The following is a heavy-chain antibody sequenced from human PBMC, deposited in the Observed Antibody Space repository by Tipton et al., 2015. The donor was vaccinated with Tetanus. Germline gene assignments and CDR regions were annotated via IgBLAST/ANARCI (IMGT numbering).Heavy chain of an antibody. CDR3: ARVFGNNGYYLNFDY. CDR1: GEALGSGDHY. CDR2: ISHNGAA. Sequence: GEALGSGDHYWTWIRQSPGKGLEWIGYISHNGAAYYNPSLKSRVVISVDTSKNQFSLRLNSVTAAGTAVFYCARVFGNNGYYLNFDYWGQGALVTVSS. J-gene: IGHJ4*02. V-gene: IGHV4-30-4*01. D-gene: IGHD3-3*01.